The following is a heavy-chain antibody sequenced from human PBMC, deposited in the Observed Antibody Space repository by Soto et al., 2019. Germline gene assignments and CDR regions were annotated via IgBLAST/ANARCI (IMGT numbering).Heavy chain of an antibody. V-gene: IGHV4-34*01. CDR1: GGSFSGYY. J-gene: IGHJ4*02. CDR3: ARGQRWQQLSPPGY. CDR2: INHSEST. Sequence: PSETLSLTCAVYGGSFSGYYWSWIRQPPGKGLEWIGEINHSESTNYNPSLKSRVTLSLHTSKNQFSLKLSSVTAADTAVYYCARGQRWQQLSPPGYWGQGTLVTVSS. D-gene: IGHD3-10*01.